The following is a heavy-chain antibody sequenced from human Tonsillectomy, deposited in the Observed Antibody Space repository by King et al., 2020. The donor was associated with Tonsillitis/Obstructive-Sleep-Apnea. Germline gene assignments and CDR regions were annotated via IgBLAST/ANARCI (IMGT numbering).Heavy chain of an antibody. Sequence: VQLQESGPGLVKPSETLSLTCTVSGGSVSSGSYYWSWIRQPPGKGLEWIGYIYYSGSTNYNPSLKSRVTISVDTSKNQFSLKLSSVTAADTAVYYCARAVPCGGDCYYFDYWGQGTLVTVSS. D-gene: IGHD2-21*01. CDR2: IYYSGST. V-gene: IGHV4-61*01. CDR1: GGSVSSGSYY. CDR3: ARAVPCGGDCYYFDY. J-gene: IGHJ4*02.